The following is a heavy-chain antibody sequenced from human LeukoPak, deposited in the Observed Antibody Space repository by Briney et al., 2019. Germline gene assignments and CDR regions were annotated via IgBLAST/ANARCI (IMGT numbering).Heavy chain of an antibody. V-gene: IGHV4-39*07. J-gene: IGHJ3*02. CDR3: ARGKRRYYGSGSFGGDAFDI. D-gene: IGHD3-10*01. CDR2: IYYSGST. Sequence: SETLSLTCTVSGGSISSSSYYWGWIRQPPGKGLEWIGSIYYSGSTYHNPSLKSRVTISVDTSKNQFSLKLSSVTAADTAVYYCARGKRRYYGSGSFGGDAFDIWGQGTMVTVSS. CDR1: GGSISSSSYY.